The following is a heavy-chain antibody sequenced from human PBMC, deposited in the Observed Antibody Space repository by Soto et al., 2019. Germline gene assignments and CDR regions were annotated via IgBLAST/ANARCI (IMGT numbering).Heavy chain of an antibody. CDR1: GGSISSGGYS. Sequence: SETLSLTCAVSGGSISSGGYSWSWIRQPPGKGLEWIGYIYHSGSTYYNPSLKSRVTISVDRSKNQFSLKLSSVTAADTAVYYRARGYYDFWSGYVNWFDPWGQGTLVTVSS. CDR2: IYHSGST. V-gene: IGHV4-30-2*01. CDR3: ARGYYDFWSGYVNWFDP. J-gene: IGHJ5*02. D-gene: IGHD3-3*01.